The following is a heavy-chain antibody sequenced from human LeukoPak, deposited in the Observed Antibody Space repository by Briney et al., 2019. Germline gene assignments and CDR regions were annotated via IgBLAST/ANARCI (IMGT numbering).Heavy chain of an antibody. CDR3: ASSGYSNAFDI. J-gene: IGHJ3*02. Sequence: PGGSLRLSCAASGFTFSSYAMSWVRQAPGKGLEWVSSISATGGSTYYADSVKGRFTISRDNAKNSLYLQMNSLRAEDTAVYYCASSGYSNAFDIWGQGTMVTVSS. D-gene: IGHD3-22*01. CDR2: ISATGGST. V-gene: IGHV3-23*01. CDR1: GFTFSSYA.